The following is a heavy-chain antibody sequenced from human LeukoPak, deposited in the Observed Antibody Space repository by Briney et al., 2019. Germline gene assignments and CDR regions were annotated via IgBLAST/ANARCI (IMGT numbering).Heavy chain of an antibody. V-gene: IGHV3-7*01. CDR3: ARVRGYDILTGYYSPYFDY. Sequence: GGSLRLSCAASGFTFSSYWMSWVRQAPGKGLEWVANIKQDGSDKYYVDSVKARFPISRDNAKKSLYLQMNSLRAEDTAVYYCARVRGYDILTGYYSPYFDYWGQGTLVTVSS. D-gene: IGHD3-9*01. CDR2: IKQDGSDK. CDR1: GFTFSSYW. J-gene: IGHJ4*02.